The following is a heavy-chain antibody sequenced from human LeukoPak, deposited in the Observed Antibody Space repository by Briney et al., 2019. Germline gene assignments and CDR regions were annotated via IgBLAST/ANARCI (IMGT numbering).Heavy chain of an antibody. CDR2: ISSDSIYI. CDR3: ARDYRRWSDY. D-gene: IGHD6-13*01. Sequence: PGGSLRLSCAASGFIFSSYSMNWVRQTPGRGLEWVSSISSDSIYIYYADSVKGRFTISRDNAKNSLYLQMNSLRAEDTAVYYCARDYRRWSDYWGQGTLVTVSS. J-gene: IGHJ4*02. V-gene: IGHV3-21*01. CDR1: GFIFSSYS.